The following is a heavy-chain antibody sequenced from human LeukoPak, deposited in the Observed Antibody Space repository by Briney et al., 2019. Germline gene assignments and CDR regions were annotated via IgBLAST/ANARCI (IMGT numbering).Heavy chain of an antibody. J-gene: IGHJ4*02. CDR1: GGSISSGTYY. Sequence: SETLSLTCTVSGGSISSGTYYWSWIRQHPGKGLEWIGYIYYSGSTYYNPSLKSRVTISVDTSKNQFSLKLSSVTPEDTAVYYCARRRYYDYTGFFDYWGQGTLVTVPS. CDR2: IYYSGST. D-gene: IGHD3-22*01. V-gene: IGHV4-31*03. CDR3: ARRRYYDYTGFFDY.